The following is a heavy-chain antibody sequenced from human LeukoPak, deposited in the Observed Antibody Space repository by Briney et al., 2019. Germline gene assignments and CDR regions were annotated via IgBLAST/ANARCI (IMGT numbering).Heavy chain of an antibody. CDR1: GYSFSTFD. D-gene: IGHD6-19*01. CDR3: ARVSSGWYKYYFDY. V-gene: IGHV1-8*01. CDR2: MNPNSGNT. Sequence: ASLTVSCKTSGYSFSTFDINWVRQATGQGLEWMGWMNPNSGNTSYEQKFQGRLTMTRDTSISTAYMELSSLRSEDTAVYYCARVSSGWYKYYFDYWGQGTLVTVSS. J-gene: IGHJ4*02.